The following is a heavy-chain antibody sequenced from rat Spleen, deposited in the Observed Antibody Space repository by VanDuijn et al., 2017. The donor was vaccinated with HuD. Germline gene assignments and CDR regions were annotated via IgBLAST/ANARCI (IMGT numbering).Heavy chain of an antibody. J-gene: IGHJ3*01. Sequence: EVRLVESGGGLVQPGKSLKLTCATSGFTFSHAWMHWVRQSPEKQLEWVAQIKAKSSNYATHYAESVKGRFTISRDDSKSSVYLQMNNLKEEDTAIYYCTWEGPYTWFAYWGQGTLVTVSS. CDR2: IKAKSSNYAT. CDR1: GFTFSHAW. D-gene: IGHD1-11*01. V-gene: IGHV6-8*01. CDR3: TWEGPYTWFAY.